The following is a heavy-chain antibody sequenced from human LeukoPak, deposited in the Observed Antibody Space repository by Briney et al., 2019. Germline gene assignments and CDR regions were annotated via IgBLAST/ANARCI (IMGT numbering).Heavy chain of an antibody. CDR1: GGSFSGYY. Sequence: SETLSLTCAVYGGSFSGYYWSWIRQPPGKGLEWIGEINHNGRTNYNPSLNSRVTISVEASKNQFSLNVSSVTGADTAVYYCARSSGYAVTTFFDHWGQGALVTVSS. V-gene: IGHV4-34*01. D-gene: IGHD1-1*01. J-gene: IGHJ4*02. CDR2: INHNGRT. CDR3: ARSSGYAVTTFFDH.